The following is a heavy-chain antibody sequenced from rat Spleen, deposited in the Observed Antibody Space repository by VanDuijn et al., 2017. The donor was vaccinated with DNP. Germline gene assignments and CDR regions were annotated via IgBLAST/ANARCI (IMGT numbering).Heavy chain of an antibody. Sequence: EVQLVESGGGLVQPGRSLKLSCAASGFTFSGYYMAWVRQAPKKGLEWVATISPSGSRTYYRDSVKGRFTISRDNAKSTLYLQMDSLRSEDTATYYCARRGILRIITGFDYWGQGVMVTVSS. J-gene: IGHJ2*01. CDR3: ARRGILRIITGFDY. CDR1: GFTFSGYY. V-gene: IGHV5-7*01. D-gene: IGHD1-6*01. CDR2: ISPSGSRT.